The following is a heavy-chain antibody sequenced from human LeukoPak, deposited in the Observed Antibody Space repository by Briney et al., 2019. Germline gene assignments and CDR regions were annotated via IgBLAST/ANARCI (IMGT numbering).Heavy chain of an antibody. D-gene: IGHD2-2*01. CDR1: GYTSTGYY. CDR3: AGPSCSSTSCGADY. J-gene: IGHJ4*02. V-gene: IGHV1-2*02. CDR2: INPNSGGT. Sequence: ASVKVSCEASGYTSTGYYIQWVRQAPGQGLEWMGWINPNSGGTNYAQRFQGRVTMTRDTSISTAYMELSRLRSDDTAIYYCAGPSCSSTSCGADYWGQGTLVTVSS.